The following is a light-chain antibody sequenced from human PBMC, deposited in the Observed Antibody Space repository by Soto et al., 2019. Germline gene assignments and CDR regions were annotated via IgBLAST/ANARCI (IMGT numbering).Light chain of an antibody. CDR3: QQYDNLPLT. V-gene: IGKV1-33*01. CDR2: DAS. CDR1: HDISNY. J-gene: IGKJ4*01. Sequence: DIQMTQSPPSLSASVADRVTITCQASHDISNYLNWYQHKPGKAPKLLIYDASNLETGVPSRFSGSGSGTDFTFTISSLQPEDVAAYFCQQYDNLPLTFGGGTKVEIE.